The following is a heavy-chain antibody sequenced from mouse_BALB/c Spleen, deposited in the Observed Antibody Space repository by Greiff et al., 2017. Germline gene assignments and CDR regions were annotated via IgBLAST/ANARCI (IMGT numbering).Heavy chain of an antibody. V-gene: IGHV5-6-5*01. CDR3: ARAYGNYCFDY. D-gene: IGHD2-1*01. CDR1: GFTFSSYA. Sequence: EVMLVESGGGLVKPGGSLKLSCAASGFTFSSYAMSWVRQTPEKRLEWVASISSGGSTYYPDSVKGRFTISRDNARNILYLQMSSLRSEDTAMYYCARAYGNYCFDYWGQGTTLTVAS. CDR2: ISSGGST. J-gene: IGHJ2*01.